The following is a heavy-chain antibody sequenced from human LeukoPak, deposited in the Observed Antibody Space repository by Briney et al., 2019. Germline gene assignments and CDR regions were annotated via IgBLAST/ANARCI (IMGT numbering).Heavy chain of an antibody. CDR1: GGSISSYY. CDR3: ARDREGYSGYDYDFDF. Sequence: SETLSLTCTVSGGSISSYYWSWIRQPPGKGLEWIGYIYYSGSTNYNPSLKSRVTISVDTSKNQFSLKLSSVTAADTAVYYCARDREGYSGYDYDFDFWGQGTLVTVSS. D-gene: IGHD5-12*01. V-gene: IGHV4-59*12. CDR2: IYYSGST. J-gene: IGHJ4*02.